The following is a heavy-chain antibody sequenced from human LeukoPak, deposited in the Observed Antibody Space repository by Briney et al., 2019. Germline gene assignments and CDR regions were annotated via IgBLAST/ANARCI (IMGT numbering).Heavy chain of an antibody. CDR2: IIPIFGTA. J-gene: IGHJ4*02. Sequence: GASVKVSCKASGGTFSSYAISWVRQAPGQGLEWMGGIIPIFGTANYAQKFQGRVTITADKSTSTAYMELSSLRSEDTAVYYCARHYDSSGYFLHWGQGTLVTVSS. CDR1: GGTFSSYA. V-gene: IGHV1-69*06. CDR3: ARHYDSSGYFLH. D-gene: IGHD3-22*01.